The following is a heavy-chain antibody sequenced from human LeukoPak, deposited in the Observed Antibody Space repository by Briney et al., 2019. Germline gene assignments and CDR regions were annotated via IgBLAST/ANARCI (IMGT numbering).Heavy chain of an antibody. CDR3: ARDCSGGSCYSDYYYYYMDV. CDR1: GFTFSSYS. D-gene: IGHD2-15*01. CDR2: ISSSSSYI. J-gene: IGHJ6*03. V-gene: IGHV3-21*01. Sequence: GGSLRLSCAASGFTFSSYSMNWVRQAPGKGLEWVSSISSSSSYIYYADSVKGRFTISRDNAKNSLYLQMNSLRAEDTAVYYCARDCSGGSCYSDYYYYYMDVWGKGTTVTVSS.